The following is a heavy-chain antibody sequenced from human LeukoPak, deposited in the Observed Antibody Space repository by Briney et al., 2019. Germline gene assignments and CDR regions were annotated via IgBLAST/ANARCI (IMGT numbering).Heavy chain of an antibody. V-gene: IGHV4-34*01. CDR3: ASSSVAATGWFDP. Sequence: SETLSLTCAVYGGSFSGYYWSWIRQPPGKGLEWIGEINHSGSTNYNPSLKSRVTISVDTSKNQFSLKLSSVTAADTALYYCASSSVAATGWFDPWGQGTLVTVSS. CDR1: GGSFSGYY. J-gene: IGHJ5*02. CDR2: INHSGST. D-gene: IGHD2-15*01.